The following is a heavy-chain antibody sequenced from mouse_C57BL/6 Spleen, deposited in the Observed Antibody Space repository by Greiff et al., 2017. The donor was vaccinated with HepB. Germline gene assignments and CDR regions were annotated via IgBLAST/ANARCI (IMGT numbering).Heavy chain of an antibody. J-gene: IGHJ2*01. D-gene: IGHD2-2*01. CDR1: GYTFTSYW. CDR3: AREGIMVTTADYFDY. Sequence: QVHVKQPGTELVKPGASVKLSCKASGYTFTSYWMHWVKQRPGQGLEWIGNINPSNGGTNYNEKFKSKATLTVDKSSSTAYMQLSSLTSEDSAVYYCAREGIMVTTADYFDYWGQGTTLTVSS. V-gene: IGHV1-53*01. CDR2: INPSNGGT.